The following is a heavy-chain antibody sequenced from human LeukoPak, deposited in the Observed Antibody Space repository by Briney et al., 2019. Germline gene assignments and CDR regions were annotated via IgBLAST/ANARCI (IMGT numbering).Heavy chain of an antibody. CDR1: GGSISSSSYY. J-gene: IGHJ4*02. Sequence: KASETLSLTCTVSGGSISSSSYYWGWIRQPPGKGLGWIGIIYYSGTTYYNPSLKSRVTISVDTSKNQFSLKLSSVTAADTAIYYCARAPLYHYDSSGYLFDYWGQGTLVTVSS. V-gene: IGHV4-39*07. CDR3: ARAPLYHYDSSGYLFDY. CDR2: IYYSGTT. D-gene: IGHD3-22*01.